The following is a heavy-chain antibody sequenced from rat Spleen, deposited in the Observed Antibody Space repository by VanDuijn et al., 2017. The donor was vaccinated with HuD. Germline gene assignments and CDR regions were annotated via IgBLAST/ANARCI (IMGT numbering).Heavy chain of an antibody. CDR3: AAVNYYDNLVY. CDR1: GFTFSDYY. D-gene: IGHD1-12*01. Sequence: EVQLVESDGGLVQPGKSLKLSCAASGFTFSDYYMAWVRQAPKKGLEWIGMIYYDSSKMYYAETVRGRFSISRDNSKSILYLEMNSLRSEDTAMYYCAAVNYYDNLVYWGQGTLVTVS. CDR2: IYYDSSKM. V-gene: IGHV5-50*01. J-gene: IGHJ3*01.